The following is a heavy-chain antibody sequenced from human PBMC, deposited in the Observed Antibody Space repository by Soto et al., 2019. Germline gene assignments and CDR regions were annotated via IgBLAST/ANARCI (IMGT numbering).Heavy chain of an antibody. D-gene: IGHD1-26*01. CDR2: IYYSGST. CDR3: ARVNRERRNNGYYFDY. J-gene: IGHJ4*02. V-gene: IGHV4-59*01. Sequence: PSETLSLTCTVSGGSISSYYWSWIRQPPGKGLEWIGYIYYSGSTNYNPSLKSRVTISVDTSKNQFSLKLSSVTAADTAVYYCARVNRERRNNGYYFDYWGQGTLVTVSS. CDR1: GGSISSYY.